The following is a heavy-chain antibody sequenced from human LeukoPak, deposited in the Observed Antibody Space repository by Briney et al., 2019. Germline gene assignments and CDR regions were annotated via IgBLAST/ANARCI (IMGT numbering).Heavy chain of an antibody. V-gene: IGHV4-39*01. D-gene: IGHD4-17*01. CDR2: IYYSGST. Sequence: SETLSLTCTVSGGSISSSSYYWGWIRQPPGKGLEWIGSIYYSGSTYYNPSLKSRVTIPVDTSKNQFSLKLSSVTAADTAVYYCARGGNYGDYDGYFDYWGQGTLVTVSS. CDR1: GGSISSSSYY. CDR3: ARGGNYGDYDGYFDY. J-gene: IGHJ4*02.